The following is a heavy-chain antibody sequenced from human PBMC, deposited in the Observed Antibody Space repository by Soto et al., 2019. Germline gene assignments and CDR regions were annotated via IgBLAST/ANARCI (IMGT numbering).Heavy chain of an antibody. CDR2: TYYRSKWYN. CDR3: AREREEWFGELAYYYYGMDV. J-gene: IGHJ6*02. V-gene: IGHV6-1*01. D-gene: IGHD3-10*01. CDR1: GDSVSRNSAA. Sequence: SQTLSLSCAISGDSVSRNSAAWNWIRPSPSRGLEWLGRTYYRSKWYNDYAVSVKSRITINPDTSKNQFSLQLNSVTPEDTAVYYCAREREEWFGELAYYYYGMDVWGQGTTVTVSS.